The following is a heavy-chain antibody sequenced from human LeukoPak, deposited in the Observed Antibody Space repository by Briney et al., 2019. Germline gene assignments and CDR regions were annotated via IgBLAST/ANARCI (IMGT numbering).Heavy chain of an antibody. CDR2: ITGRGDNT. J-gene: IGHJ4*02. V-gene: IGHV3-23*01. Sequence: GGSLTLSCAASRFIFSNYAMSWVRQAAGRGLEWVSTITGRGDNTHHADSVKGRFTISRDNFKDSLYLQMNSLRAEDTAVYYCAKGPRPDITVAHTLEKWGQGTLVTVSS. CDR3: AKGPRPDITVAHTLEK. D-gene: IGHD6-19*01. CDR1: RFIFSNYA.